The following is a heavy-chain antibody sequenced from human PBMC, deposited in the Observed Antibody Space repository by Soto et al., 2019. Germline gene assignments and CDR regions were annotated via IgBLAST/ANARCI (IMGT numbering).Heavy chain of an antibody. CDR3: ARDKITGLFDY. CDR2: INQSGST. D-gene: IGHD2-8*02. CDR1: GGSFSGYY. J-gene: IGHJ4*02. V-gene: IGHV4-34*01. Sequence: QVQLQQWGAGLLKPSETLSLTCAVYGGSFSGYYWTWIRQPPGTGLEWIGEINQSGSTNYNPSLKCXVTISVDTSKNQFSLKLTSVTAADTAVYYCARDKITGLFDYWGQGTLVTVSS.